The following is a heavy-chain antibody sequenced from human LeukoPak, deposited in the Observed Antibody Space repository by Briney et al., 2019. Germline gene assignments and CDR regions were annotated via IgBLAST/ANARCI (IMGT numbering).Heavy chain of an antibody. Sequence: SETPSLTCIVSGGSISSHYWTWIRQSAGKGLEWIGYTSYGGSTNYNPSLKSRVTISVDTSKNQFSLRLTSVTVADTAVYYCASSGVTGNYYYYMDVWGKGTTVTVSS. V-gene: IGHV4-59*11. CDR2: TSYGGST. CDR3: ASSGVTGNYYYYMDV. J-gene: IGHJ6*03. CDR1: GGSISSHY. D-gene: IGHD2-21*02.